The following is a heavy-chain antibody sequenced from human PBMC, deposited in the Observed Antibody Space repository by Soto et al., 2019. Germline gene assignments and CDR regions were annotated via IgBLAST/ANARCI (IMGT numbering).Heavy chain of an antibody. Sequence: TSETLSLTCTVSGGSISSSSYYWGWIRQPPGKGLEWIGSIYYSGSTYYNPSLKSRVTISVDTSKNQFSLKLSSVTAADTAVYYCARHVMSAVPAAVNWFDPWGQGTLVTVSS. CDR2: IYYSGST. CDR3: ARHVMSAVPAAVNWFDP. D-gene: IGHD2-2*01. V-gene: IGHV4-39*01. CDR1: GGSISSSSYY. J-gene: IGHJ5*02.